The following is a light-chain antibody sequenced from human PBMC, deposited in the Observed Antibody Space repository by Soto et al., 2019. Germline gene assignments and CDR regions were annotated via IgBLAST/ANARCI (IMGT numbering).Light chain of an antibody. Sequence: IVLTQSPGTLSLSPGETATLSCRASQSVSSGYLAWYQQKPGQAPRVLIFGVSSRAIGVPNRFRGSGSGTDFTLTISRLEPEDFAVYYCQQYGSSPVFCPGTKVDIK. J-gene: IGKJ3*01. CDR3: QQYGSSPV. V-gene: IGKV3-20*01. CDR2: GVS. CDR1: QSVSSGY.